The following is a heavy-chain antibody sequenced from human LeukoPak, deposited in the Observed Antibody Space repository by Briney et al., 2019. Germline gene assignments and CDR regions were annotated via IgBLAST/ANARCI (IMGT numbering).Heavy chain of an antibody. D-gene: IGHD5-12*01. CDR1: GGTFSSYA. CDR2: IIPIFGTA. CDR3: ARGQRGYDYDYYYGMDV. J-gene: IGHJ6*04. V-gene: IGHV1-69*06. Sequence: SVKVSCKASGGTFSSYAISWVRQAPGQGLEWKGGIIPIFGTANYAQKFQGRVTITADKSTSTAYMELSSLRSEDTAVYYCARGQRGYDYDYYYGMDVWGKGTTVTVSS.